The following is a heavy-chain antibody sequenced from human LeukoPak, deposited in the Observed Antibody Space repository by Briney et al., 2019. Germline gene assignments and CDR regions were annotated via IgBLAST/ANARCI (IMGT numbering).Heavy chain of an antibody. J-gene: IGHJ6*02. D-gene: IGHD3-9*01. V-gene: IGHV5-10-1*01. CDR3: ARQPPGRYGKDV. Sequence: GESLKISCKGSGYSFTNYWITWVRQMPGKGLEWMGRIDPSDSYTNYSPSFQGHVTISADKSISTAYLQWSSLKASDTAMYYCARQPPGRYGKDVWGQGTMVTVSS. CDR2: IDPSDSYT. CDR1: GYSFTNYW.